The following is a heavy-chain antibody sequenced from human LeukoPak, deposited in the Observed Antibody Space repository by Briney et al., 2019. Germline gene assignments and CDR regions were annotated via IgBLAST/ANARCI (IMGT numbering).Heavy chain of an antibody. CDR3: AREWWDYNWFDP. V-gene: IGHV4-4*07. Sequence: SETLPLTCTVSGGSISSYYWSWIRQPAGKGLEWIGRIYTSGSTNYNPSLKSRVTMSVDTSKNQFSLKLSSVTAADTAVYYCAREWWDYNWFDPWGQGTLVTVSS. J-gene: IGHJ5*02. CDR2: IYTSGST. CDR1: GGSISSYY. D-gene: IGHD2-15*01.